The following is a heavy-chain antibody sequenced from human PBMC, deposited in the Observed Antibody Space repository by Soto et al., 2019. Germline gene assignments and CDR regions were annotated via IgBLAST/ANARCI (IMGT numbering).Heavy chain of an antibody. Sequence: QLQLQESGPGLVKPSETLSLTCIVSGGSISSSSYYWGWIRQPPGKGLEWIGSIYYSGSTYYTPSLKSRLTISVDTSKNQFSLNLTSVTAADTAVYYCVREGAVVPNYFDYWCQGTLVTVSS. J-gene: IGHJ4*02. CDR1: GGSISSSSYY. CDR2: IYYSGST. D-gene: IGHD2-2*01. V-gene: IGHV4-39*02. CDR3: VREGAVVPNYFDY.